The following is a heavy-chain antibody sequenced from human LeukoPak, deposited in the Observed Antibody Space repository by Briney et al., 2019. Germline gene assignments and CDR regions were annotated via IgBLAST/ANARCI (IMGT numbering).Heavy chain of an antibody. D-gene: IGHD3-10*01. CDR1: GITLSNYG. J-gene: IGHJ4*02. CDR3: AKRGIVIRAVIIVGFHKEAYYFDY. Sequence: RGSLRLSCAVSGITLSNYGMSWVRQAPGKGLEWVSGISDSGGSTNYGDSEKGRITISRDNPKNPLYLQLNRLRAEDTAVYFCAKRGIVIRAVIIVGFHKEAYYFDYWGQGALVTVSS. V-gene: IGHV3-23*01. CDR2: ISDSGGST.